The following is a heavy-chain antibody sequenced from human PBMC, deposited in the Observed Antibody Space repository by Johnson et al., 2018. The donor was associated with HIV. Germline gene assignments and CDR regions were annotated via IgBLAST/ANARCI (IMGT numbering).Heavy chain of an antibody. V-gene: IGHV3-66*01. D-gene: IGHD3-16*01. CDR3: ARDPLENDYIWGQGAFDI. CDR1: GFTVSSNY. CDR2: IYSGGST. J-gene: IGHJ3*02. Sequence: VQLVESGGGLVQPGGSLRLSCAASGFTVSSNYMSWVRQAPGKGLEWVSVIYSGGSTYYADPVKGRFTISRDNSKNTRYLQMGSLRAEDMAVYYCARDPLENDYIWGQGAFDIWGQGTMVTVSS.